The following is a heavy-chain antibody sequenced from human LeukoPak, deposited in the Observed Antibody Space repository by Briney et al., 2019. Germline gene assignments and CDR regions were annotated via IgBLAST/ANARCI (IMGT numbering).Heavy chain of an antibody. V-gene: IGHV3-23*01. D-gene: IGHD6-19*01. CDR3: AKDPGYSSGWPVFDY. Sequence: GGSLRLSCAASGFTFSSYAMSWVSQAPGEGLEWVSAISGSGGSTYYADSVKGRFTISRDNSKNTLYLQMNSLRAEDTAVYYCAKDPGYSSGWPVFDYWGQGTLVTVSS. J-gene: IGHJ4*02. CDR1: GFTFSSYA. CDR2: ISGSGGST.